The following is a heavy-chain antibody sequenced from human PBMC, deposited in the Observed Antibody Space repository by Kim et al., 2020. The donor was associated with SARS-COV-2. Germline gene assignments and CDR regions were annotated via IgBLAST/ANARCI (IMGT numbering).Heavy chain of an antibody. CDR2: SRNKARSFST. CDR3: TRASYGANYFTYY. D-gene: IGHD3-3*01. Sequence: GGSMRLSCAASGFTFNDYYMDWVRQAPGKGLEWAARSRNKARSFSTEYAASVKGRFTVSRHDSENSLYLDMNGLKTEDTAVYYCTRASYGANYFTYYWGQGALVTVSS. J-gene: IGHJ4*02. V-gene: IGHV3-72*01. CDR1: GFTFNDYY.